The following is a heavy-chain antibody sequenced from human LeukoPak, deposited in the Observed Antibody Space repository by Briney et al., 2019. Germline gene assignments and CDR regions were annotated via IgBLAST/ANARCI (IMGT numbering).Heavy chain of an antibody. V-gene: IGHV4-39*01. CDR2: IYYSGST. J-gene: IGHJ5*02. CDR3: ARRYCSGGSCYSDNWFDP. CDR1: GGSISSSSYY. Sequence: SETLSLTCTVSGGSISSSSYYWGWIRQPPGKGLEWIGSIYYSGSTYYNPSLKSRVTISVDTSKNQFSLKLSSVTAANTAVYYCARRYCSGGSCYSDNWFDPWGQGTLVTVSS. D-gene: IGHD2-15*01.